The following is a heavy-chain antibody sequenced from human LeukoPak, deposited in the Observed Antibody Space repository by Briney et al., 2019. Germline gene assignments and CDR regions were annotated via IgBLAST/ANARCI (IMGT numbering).Heavy chain of an antibody. Sequence: SETLSLTCTVSGGSISSYYWSWIRQPPGKGLEWIGYIYYSGSTNYNPSLKSRVTISVDTSKDQFSLKLSSVTAADTAVYYCARDSCSGGSCYNYMDVWGKGTTVTVSS. D-gene: IGHD2-15*01. V-gene: IGHV4-59*01. CDR2: IYYSGST. CDR1: GGSISSYY. CDR3: ARDSCSGGSCYNYMDV. J-gene: IGHJ6*03.